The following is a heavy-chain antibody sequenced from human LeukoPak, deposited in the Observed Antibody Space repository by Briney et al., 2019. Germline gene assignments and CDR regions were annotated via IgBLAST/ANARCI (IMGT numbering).Heavy chain of an antibody. D-gene: IGHD2-15*01. Sequence: PSGTLSLTCAVSGASIRSSTNWWSWVRQPPGKGLEWIGYIYHSGTTYYNPSLESRVTISVDRSKNQFSLKLSSVTAADTAVYYCARGIGYYYYYYYMDVWGKGTTVTVSS. CDR1: GASIRSSTNW. J-gene: IGHJ6*03. CDR2: IYHSGTT. CDR3: ARGIGYYYYYYYMDV. V-gene: IGHV4-4*02.